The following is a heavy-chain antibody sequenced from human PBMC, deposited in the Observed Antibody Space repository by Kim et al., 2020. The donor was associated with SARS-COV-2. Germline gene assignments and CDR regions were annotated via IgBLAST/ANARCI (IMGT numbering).Heavy chain of an antibody. Sequence: ADSVKGRFTISRDNSKNTLYLQMSSLRAEDTAVYYCVKDLQGYSYYGMDVWGQGTTVTVSS. D-gene: IGHD4-4*01. CDR3: VKDLQGYSYYGMDV. J-gene: IGHJ6*02. V-gene: IGHV3-64D*06.